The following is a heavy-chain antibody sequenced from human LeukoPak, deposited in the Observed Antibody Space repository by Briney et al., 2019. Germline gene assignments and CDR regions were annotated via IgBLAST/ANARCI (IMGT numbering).Heavy chain of an antibody. CDR1: GFTFSSYE. CDR3: ARDLSCGGDCYSNDAFDI. Sequence: GGSLRLSCTASGFTFSSYEMNWVRQPPGKGLTWISYISTSGSITDYADSVEGRFTISRDNAQNSLYLQMHSLRAEATAIYYCARDLSCGGDCYSNDAFDIWGQGTMVAVSS. J-gene: IGHJ3*02. V-gene: IGHV3-48*03. D-gene: IGHD2-21*02. CDR2: ISTSGSIT.